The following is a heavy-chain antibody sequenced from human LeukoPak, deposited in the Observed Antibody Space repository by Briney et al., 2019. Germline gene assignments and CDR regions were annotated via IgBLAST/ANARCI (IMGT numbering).Heavy chain of an antibody. V-gene: IGHV3-72*01. D-gene: IGHD5-18*01. CDR1: GFTFSDHY. CDR3: ASGRYSYGSTYYFDY. Sequence: GGSLRLSCAASGFTFSDHYMDWVRRAPGKGLEWVGRTRNKANSYTTEYAASVKGRFTISRDDSKNSLYLQMNSLKTEDTAVYYCASGRYSYGSTYYFDYWGQGTLVTVSS. J-gene: IGHJ4*02. CDR2: TRNKANSYTT.